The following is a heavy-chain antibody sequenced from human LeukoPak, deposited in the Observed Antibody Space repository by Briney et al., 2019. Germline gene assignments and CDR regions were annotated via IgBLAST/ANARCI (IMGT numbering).Heavy chain of an antibody. V-gene: IGHV3-64*01. J-gene: IGHJ4*02. CDR3: AREYCDRNTCYKTIDY. Sequence: PGGSLRLSCAASGFTFSTYAMHWVRQAPGKGLEYVSAITSNGGSAYYANSVKGRFTISRDNSKNTLYLQMGSLRAEDMAVYYCAREYCDRNTCYKTIDYWGQGTLVTVSS. D-gene: IGHD2-2*02. CDR2: ITSNGGSA. CDR1: GFTFSTYA.